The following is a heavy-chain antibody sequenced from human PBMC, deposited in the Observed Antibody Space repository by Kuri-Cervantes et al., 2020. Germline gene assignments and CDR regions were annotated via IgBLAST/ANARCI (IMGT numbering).Heavy chain of an antibody. J-gene: IGHJ4*02. CDR2: MNHSGLT. V-gene: IGHV4-34*01. CDR1: GYSITNNY. Sequence: SETLSLTCNVSGYSITNNYWRIRQPPEEGLGWIGQMNHSGLTIYNPSLKSRLTISVDTSKNQFSLKLSSVTAADTAVYYCARTQGMSWKKAWGYWGQGTLVTVSS. CDR3: ARTQGMSWKKAWGY. D-gene: IGHD6-13*01.